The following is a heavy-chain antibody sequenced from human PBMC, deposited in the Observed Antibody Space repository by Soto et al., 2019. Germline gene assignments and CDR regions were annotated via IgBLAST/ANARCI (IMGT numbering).Heavy chain of an antibody. D-gene: IGHD4-4*01. CDR1: GFTFSNYW. CDR2: IKEDGSEK. CDR3: TRGHPSIYNY. J-gene: IGHJ4*02. Sequence: RRLSCAASGFTFSNYWMSWVRQAPGKGLEWVANIKEDGSEKYYVDSVKGRFTISRDNAKNSLYLQMSSLRPEDTAVYYCTRGHPSIYNYCGQRTLVTVSS. V-gene: IGHV3-7*01.